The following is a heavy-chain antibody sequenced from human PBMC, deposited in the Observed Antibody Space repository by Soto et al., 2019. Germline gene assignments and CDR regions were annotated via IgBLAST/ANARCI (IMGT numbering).Heavy chain of an antibody. D-gene: IGHD2-2*01. CDR2: IYPGDSDT. Sequence: PGESLKISCKGSGYSFTIYWIGWVRQMPGKGLEWMGIIYPGDSDTRYSPSFQGQVTISADKSVTTAYLQWSSLKASDTAMYYCARGYCTTTICDPWFDPWGQGTLVTVSS. V-gene: IGHV5-51*01. CDR1: GYSFTIYW. CDR3: ARGYCTTTICDPWFDP. J-gene: IGHJ5*02.